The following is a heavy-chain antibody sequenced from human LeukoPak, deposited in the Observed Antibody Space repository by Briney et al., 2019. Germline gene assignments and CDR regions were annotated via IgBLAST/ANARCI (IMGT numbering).Heavy chain of an antibody. CDR3: AKNPYTSGSYYHDY. J-gene: IGHJ4*02. D-gene: IGHD3-10*01. CDR2: ISGSGGST. V-gene: IGHV3-23*01. CDR1: GFTFSNYA. Sequence: GGSLRLSCAASGFTFSNYAVSWVRQPPGKGLGGVSAISGSGGSTYYADSVKGRFTISRDNSKNTLYLQMNSLRAEDTAVYYCAKNPYTSGSYYHDYWGQGTLVTVSS.